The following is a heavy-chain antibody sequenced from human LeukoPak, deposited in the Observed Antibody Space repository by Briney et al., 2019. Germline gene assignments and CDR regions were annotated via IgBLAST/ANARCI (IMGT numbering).Heavy chain of an antibody. CDR3: AKTNYGDYGALYYGMDV. CDR1: GFTFSSYA. Sequence: GGSLRLSCAASGFTFSSYAMSWVRQAPGKGLEWVSAISGSGGSTYYADSVKGRFTISRDNSKNTLYLQMNSLRAEDTAVYYCAKTNYGDYGALYYGMDVWGQGTTVTVSS. CDR2: ISGSGGST. J-gene: IGHJ6*02. V-gene: IGHV3-23*01. D-gene: IGHD4-17*01.